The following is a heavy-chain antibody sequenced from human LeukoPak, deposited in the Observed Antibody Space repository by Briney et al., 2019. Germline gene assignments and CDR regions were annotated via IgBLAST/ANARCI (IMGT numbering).Heavy chain of an antibody. CDR3: AREGWHLEGPPDY. J-gene: IGHJ4*02. Sequence: GASVKVSCKASGYTFTSYYMHWVRQAPGQGLEWMGIINPSGGSTSYAQKFQGRVTMTRDMSTSTVYTELSSLRSEDTAVYYCAREGWHLEGPPDYWGQGTLVTVSS. D-gene: IGHD1-1*01. CDR2: INPSGGST. V-gene: IGHV1-46*01. CDR1: GYTFTSYY.